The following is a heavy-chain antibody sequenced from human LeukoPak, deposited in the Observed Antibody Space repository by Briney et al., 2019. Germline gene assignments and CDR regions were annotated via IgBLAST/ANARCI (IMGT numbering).Heavy chain of an antibody. CDR2: IYYSGST. Sequence: PSQTLSLTCTVSGGSISSGSYYWRWIRQPAGKGLEWIGYIYYSGSTNYNPSLQSRVTISVDTSKNQFSLKLSSVTAAGTAVYYCATWGGYSYGANFDYWGQGTLVTVSS. CDR3: ATWGGYSYGANFDY. CDR1: GGSISSGSYY. J-gene: IGHJ4*02. D-gene: IGHD5-18*01. V-gene: IGHV4-61*10.